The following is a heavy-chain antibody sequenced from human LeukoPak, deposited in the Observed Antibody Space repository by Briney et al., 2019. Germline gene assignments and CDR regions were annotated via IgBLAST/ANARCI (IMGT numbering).Heavy chain of an antibody. Sequence: GGSLRRSCEGSGFTFSSYSMNWVRQAPGKGLEWISNIRTTAEGAKYAYYADSVKGRVTISRDDGKNTLYLHMNSLRDDDTAVYYCATDKRYAFDYWGQGILVTVSS. V-gene: IGHV3-48*02. J-gene: IGHJ4*02. CDR1: GFTFSSYS. CDR3: ATDKRYAFDY. D-gene: IGHD3-9*01. CDR2: IRTTAEGAKYA.